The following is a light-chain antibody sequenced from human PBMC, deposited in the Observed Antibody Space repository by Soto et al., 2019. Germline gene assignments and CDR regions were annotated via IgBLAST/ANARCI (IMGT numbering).Light chain of an antibody. CDR2: DAS. Sequence: DIQMTQSPSTLSASGGDRVTITCRASQSISSWLAWYQQKPGKAPKLLIYDASTLKGGVPSRFSGSGSGTEFSLTISSLQPDDFATYYCQQHKSYPLTFGGGTRVEIK. CDR3: QQHKSYPLT. CDR1: QSISSW. V-gene: IGKV1-5*01. J-gene: IGKJ4*01.